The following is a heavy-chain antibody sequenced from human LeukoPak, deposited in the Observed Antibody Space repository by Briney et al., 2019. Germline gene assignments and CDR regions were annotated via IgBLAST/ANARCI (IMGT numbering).Heavy chain of an antibody. CDR1: GFTFDDYG. J-gene: IGHJ4*02. CDR2: INWNGGST. Sequence: GGSLRLSCAASGFTFDDYGMSWVRQAPGKGLEWVSGINWNGGSTGYADSVKGRFAISRDNAKNSLYLQMNGLRAEDTAVYYCARASNSPFDYWGQGTVVTVSS. D-gene: IGHD2-21*01. V-gene: IGHV3-20*04. CDR3: ARASNSPFDY.